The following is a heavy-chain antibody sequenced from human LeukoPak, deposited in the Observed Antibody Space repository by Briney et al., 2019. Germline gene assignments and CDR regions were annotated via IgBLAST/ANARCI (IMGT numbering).Heavy chain of an antibody. CDR2: VKSKNDGEIR. CDR1: GFQFTTAW. V-gene: IGHV3-15*01. CDR3: TTDWGTTRYRYY. Sequence: GGSLRLSCAASGFQFTTAWMNWVRQAPGKGLEWVGRVKSKNDGEIRDYAAPVKGRFTISRDDSQSTLYLQMNSLRTEDTGVYYCTTDWGTTRYRYYWGQGTPVTVSS. J-gene: IGHJ4*02. D-gene: IGHD3-16*01.